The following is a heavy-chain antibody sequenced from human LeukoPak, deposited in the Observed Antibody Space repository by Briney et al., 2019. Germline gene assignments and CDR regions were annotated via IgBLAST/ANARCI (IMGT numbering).Heavy chain of an antibody. Sequence: SETLSLTCTVSGGSISSSSYFWGWIRQPPGKGLEWIGSISYSGSTYYNPSLKSRVTISVDTSKNQFSLKLSSVTAADTAVYYCARDRKFGARDGYNYIAFDIWGQGTMVTVSS. CDR2: ISYSGST. V-gene: IGHV4-39*07. D-gene: IGHD5-24*01. CDR1: GGSISSSSYF. J-gene: IGHJ3*02. CDR3: ARDRKFGARDGYNYIAFDI.